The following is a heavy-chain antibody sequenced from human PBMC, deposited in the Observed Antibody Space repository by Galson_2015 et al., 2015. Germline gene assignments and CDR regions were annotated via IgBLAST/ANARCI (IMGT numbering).Heavy chain of an antibody. V-gene: IGHV3-33*01. D-gene: IGHD6-13*01. CDR3: ARGSIAAAGTRVFDP. CDR1: GFTFSSYG. CDR2: IWYDGSNK. Sequence: SLRLSCAASGFTFSSYGMHWVRQAPGKGLEWVAVIWYDGSNKYYADSVKGRFTISRDNSKNTLYLQMNSLRAEDTAVYYCARGSIAAAGTRVFDPWGQGTLVTVSS. J-gene: IGHJ5*02.